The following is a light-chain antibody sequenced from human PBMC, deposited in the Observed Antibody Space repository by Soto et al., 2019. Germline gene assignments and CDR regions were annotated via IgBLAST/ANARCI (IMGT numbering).Light chain of an antibody. CDR3: CSYTSSTSYV. CDR1: SSDVGGYNF. CDR2: DVS. V-gene: IGLV2-14*01. J-gene: IGLJ1*01. Sequence: QSVLTQPASVSGSPGQSITISCTGTSSDVGGYNFVSWYQQHPGKAPKLMIYDVSIRPSGVSNRFSGPKSGTTASLTISGLQAEDEADYYCCSYTSSTSYVFGTGTKVTVL.